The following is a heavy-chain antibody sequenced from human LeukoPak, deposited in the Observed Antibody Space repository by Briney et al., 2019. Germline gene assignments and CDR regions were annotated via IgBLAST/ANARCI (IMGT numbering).Heavy chain of an antibody. CDR1: GYSFTTYW. Sequence: GESLKISCKGSGYSFTTYWIGWVRQMPGKGLDWMGIIYPGDSDTRYSPSFQGQVTISADKSISTAYLQWSSLKASDTAMYYCARHNVIGRFGESNSGYFDYWGQGTLVTVSS. CDR2: IYPGDSDT. CDR3: ARHNVIGRFGESNSGYFDY. V-gene: IGHV5-51*01. J-gene: IGHJ4*02. D-gene: IGHD3-10*01.